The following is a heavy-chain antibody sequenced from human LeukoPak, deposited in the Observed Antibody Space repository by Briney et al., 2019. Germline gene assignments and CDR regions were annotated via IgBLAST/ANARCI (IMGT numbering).Heavy chain of an antibody. CDR1: GYSISSGYY. V-gene: IGHV4-38-2*01. CDR3: ARGGRCSSTSCYKSWLDP. D-gene: IGHD2-2*02. CDR2: IYHSGST. J-gene: IGHJ5*02. Sequence: SETLSLTCAVSGYSISSGYYWGWIRQPPGKGLEWIGSIYHSGSTYYNPSLKSRVTISVDTSKNQFSLKLSSVTAADTAVYYCARGGRCSSTSCYKSWLDPWGQGTLVTVSS.